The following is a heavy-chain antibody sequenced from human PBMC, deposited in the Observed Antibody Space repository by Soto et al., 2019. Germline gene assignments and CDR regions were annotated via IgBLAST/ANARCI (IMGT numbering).Heavy chain of an antibody. J-gene: IGHJ6*02. V-gene: IGHV3-23*01. CDR2: ISGSGGST. Sequence: HPGGSLRLSCAASGFTFSSYAMSWVRQAPGKGLEWVSAISGSGGSTYYADSVKGRFTISRDNSKNTLYLQMNSLRAEDTAVYYCAAHSSIAARWSWAQDYYYYGMDVWGQGTTVTVSS. CDR1: GFTFSSYA. D-gene: IGHD6-6*01. CDR3: AAHSSIAARWSWAQDYYYYGMDV.